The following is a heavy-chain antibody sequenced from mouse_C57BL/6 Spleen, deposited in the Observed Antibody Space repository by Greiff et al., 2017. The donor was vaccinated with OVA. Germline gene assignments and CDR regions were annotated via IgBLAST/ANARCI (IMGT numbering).Heavy chain of an antibody. J-gene: IGHJ4*01. CDR2: ISGGGGNT. CDR1: GFTFSSYT. CDR3: ARKVITTVAYAMDY. V-gene: IGHV5-9*01. D-gene: IGHD1-1*01. Sequence: EVHLVESGGGLVKPGGSLKLSCAASGFTFSSYTMSWVRQTPEKRLEWVATISGGGGNTYYPDSVKGRFTISRDNAKNTLYLQMSSLRSEDTALYYCARKVITTVAYAMDYWGQGTSVTVSS.